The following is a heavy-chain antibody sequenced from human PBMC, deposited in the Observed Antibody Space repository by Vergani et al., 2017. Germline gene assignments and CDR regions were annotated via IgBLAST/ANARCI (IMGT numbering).Heavy chain of an antibody. D-gene: IGHD3-22*01. CDR2: IDPSDSYT. CDR1: GYSFTRYW. Sequence: EVQLVQSGAEVKKPGESLRISCKGSGYSFTRYWISWVRQMPGKGLEWMGRIDPSDSYTNYSPSFQGHVTISADKSLSTAYLQWSSLKDSDTAMYYCARVGWSYYDSSGYYYAPGGWFDPWGQGTLVTVSS. V-gene: IGHV5-10-1*03. CDR3: ARVGWSYYDSSGYYYAPGGWFDP. J-gene: IGHJ5*02.